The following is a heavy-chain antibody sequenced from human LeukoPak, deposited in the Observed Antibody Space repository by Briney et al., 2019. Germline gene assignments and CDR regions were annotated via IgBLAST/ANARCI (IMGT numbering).Heavy chain of an antibody. V-gene: IGHV3-30*02. D-gene: IGHD6-19*01. Sequence: GGSLRLSCAASGFTFSTYGMHWVRQAPGKGLEWVSFIRNNGDNKYYADSVRGRFTISRDNSKNTLYLQMNTLRTDDTAVYYCVTSKGAGYFDYWGQGTLVTVS. CDR2: IRNNGDNK. CDR3: VTSKGAGYFDY. J-gene: IGHJ4*02. CDR1: GFTFSTYG.